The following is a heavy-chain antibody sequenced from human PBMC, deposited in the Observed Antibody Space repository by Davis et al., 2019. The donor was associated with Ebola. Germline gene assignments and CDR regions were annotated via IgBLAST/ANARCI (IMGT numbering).Heavy chain of an antibody. CDR3: ARPEGSSGWLTLGWFDP. Sequence: GESLKISCAASGFTFSSYAMSWVRQAPGKGLEWVSAISGSGGSTYYADSVKGRFTISRDNSKNTLYLQMNSLRAEDTAVYYCARPEGSSGWLTLGWFDPWGQGTLVTVSS. CDR1: GFTFSSYA. D-gene: IGHD6-19*01. V-gene: IGHV3-23*01. CDR2: ISGSGGST. J-gene: IGHJ5*02.